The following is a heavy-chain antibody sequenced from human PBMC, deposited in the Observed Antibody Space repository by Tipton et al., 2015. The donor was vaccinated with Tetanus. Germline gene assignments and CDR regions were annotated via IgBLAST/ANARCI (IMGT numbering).Heavy chain of an antibody. CDR2: IYYTGST. J-gene: IGHJ4*02. CDR1: GGSISSSTYY. CDR3: ARWIAVTGTDFDF. Sequence: TLSLTCTVYGGSISSSTYYWGWLRQPPGKGLEWIATIYYTGSTYYNPSLKSRVTISADTSKNQYSLELSSVTAADTAVYYCARWIAVTGTDFDFWGQGTLVTVSS. V-gene: IGHV4-39*01. D-gene: IGHD6-19*01.